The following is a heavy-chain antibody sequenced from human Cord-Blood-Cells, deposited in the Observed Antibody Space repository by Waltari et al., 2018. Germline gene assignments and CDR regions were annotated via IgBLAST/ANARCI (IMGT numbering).Heavy chain of an antibody. CDR3: ARAGEKLYYFDY. Sequence: QVQLQQWGAGLLKPSETLSLTCAVYGGSFSGYYWSWIRRPPGKGLEWIGEINHSGSTNDNPSRKSRVTISLDTSKNQCSLKLSAVTAADTAVYYCARAGEKLYYFDYWGQGTLVTVSS. V-gene: IGHV4-34*01. D-gene: IGHD1-1*01. J-gene: IGHJ4*02. CDR2: INHSGST. CDR1: GGSFSGYY.